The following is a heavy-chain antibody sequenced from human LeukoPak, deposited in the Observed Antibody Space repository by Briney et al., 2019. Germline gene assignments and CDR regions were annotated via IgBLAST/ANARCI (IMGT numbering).Heavy chain of an antibody. CDR1: GGSINSYY. CDR3: ARNLIPEQLVMNF. CDR2: IYYTGST. D-gene: IGHD6-13*01. J-gene: IGHJ4*02. V-gene: IGHV4-59*01. Sequence: SETLSLTCIVSGGSINSYYWSWIRQPPGKGLGWIGYIYYTGSTNYNPSLKSRVTMSVDTSKNQFSLNLKSVTPEDTAVYYCARNLIPEQLVMNFWGQGTLVTVSS.